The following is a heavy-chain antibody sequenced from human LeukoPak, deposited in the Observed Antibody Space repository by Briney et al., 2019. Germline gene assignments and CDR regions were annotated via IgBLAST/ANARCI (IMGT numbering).Heavy chain of an antibody. CDR2: IYYSGST. D-gene: IGHD3-16*01. V-gene: IGHV4-59*08. Sequence: PSETLSLTCTVSGGSISSYYWSWIRQPPGKGLEWIGYIYYSGSTNYNPSLKSRVTISVDTSKNQFSLKLSSVTAADTAVYFCARRGGRGAFDIWGQGTMVAVSS. J-gene: IGHJ3*02. CDR1: GGSISSYY. CDR3: ARRGGRGAFDI.